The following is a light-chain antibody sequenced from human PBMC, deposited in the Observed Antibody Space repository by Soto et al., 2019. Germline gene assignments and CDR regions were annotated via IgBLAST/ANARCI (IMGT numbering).Light chain of an antibody. J-gene: IGKJ1*01. CDR1: QSVSNNY. V-gene: IGKV3-20*01. Sequence: EIVLTQSPCTLSLSPGERATLSCRASQSVSNNYLAWYQQKPGQAPRLLIYGASNRATGIPDRFSGSGSGTDFTLTISRLEPEDFAVYYCQQYDSSPWTFGQGTKVDIK. CDR2: GAS. CDR3: QQYDSSPWT.